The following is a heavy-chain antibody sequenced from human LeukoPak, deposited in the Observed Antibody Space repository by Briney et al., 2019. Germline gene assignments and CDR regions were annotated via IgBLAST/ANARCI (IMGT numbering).Heavy chain of an antibody. Sequence: GGSLRLSCAASGFTFSSYAMSWVRQAPGKGLEWVSAISGSGGSTYYADSVKGRFTISRDNSKNTLYLQMNSLRAEDTAVYYCAKASDSGTFPMTTGTCFDYWGQGTLVTVSS. CDR1: GFTFSSYA. CDR2: ISGSGGST. V-gene: IGHV3-23*01. J-gene: IGHJ4*02. CDR3: AKASDSGTFPMTTGTCFDY. D-gene: IGHD4-17*01.